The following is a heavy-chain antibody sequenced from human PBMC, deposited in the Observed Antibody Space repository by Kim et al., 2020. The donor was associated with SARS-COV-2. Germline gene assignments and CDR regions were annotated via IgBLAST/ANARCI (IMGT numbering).Heavy chain of an antibody. J-gene: IGHJ3*02. V-gene: IGHV4-34*01. CDR3: ARDTAAAGNLSGGSDAFDI. Sequence: SETLSLTCAVYGGSFSGYYWSWIRQPPGKGLEWIGEINHSGSTNYKPSLKSRVTISVDTSKNQFSLKLISVTAADTAVYYCARDTAAAGNLSGGSDAFDIWGQGTMVTVSS. D-gene: IGHD6-13*01. CDR2: INHSGST. CDR1: GGSFSGYY.